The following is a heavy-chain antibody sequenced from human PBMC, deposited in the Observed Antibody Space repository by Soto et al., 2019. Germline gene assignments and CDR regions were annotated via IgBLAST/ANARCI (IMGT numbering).Heavy chain of an antibody. D-gene: IGHD3-10*01. J-gene: IGHJ5*02. CDR3: GRVMRSLLSITALDT. V-gene: IGHV1-46*01. CDR1: GYTFTRDQ. CDR2: IEPSGGKT. Sequence: ASVKVSCKASGYTFTRDQIHWVRQAPGQGLEWMGMIEPSGGKTNYAQKFHRRVTLTSDTSTSTGYMALSSLRSDDTAIYFCGRVMRSLLSITALDTWGQVTLVTVSS.